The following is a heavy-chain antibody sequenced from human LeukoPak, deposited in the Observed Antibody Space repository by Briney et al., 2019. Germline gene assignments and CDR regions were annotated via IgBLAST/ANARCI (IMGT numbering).Heavy chain of an antibody. CDR1: GYTFTSYD. CDR3: ARGNYYDSSGYYFDGAFDI. Sequence: ASVKVSCKASGYTFTSYDIDWGRQATGQGLEWMGWMNPNSGNTGYAQKFQGRVTMTRNTSISTAYMELSSLRSEDTAVYYCARGNYYDSSGYYFDGAFDIWGQGTMVTVSS. J-gene: IGHJ3*02. CDR2: MNPNSGNT. V-gene: IGHV1-8*01. D-gene: IGHD3-22*01.